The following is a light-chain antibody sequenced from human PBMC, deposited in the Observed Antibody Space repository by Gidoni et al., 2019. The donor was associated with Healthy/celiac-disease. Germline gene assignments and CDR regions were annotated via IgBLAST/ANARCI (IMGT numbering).Light chain of an antibody. CDR2: DSS. CDR1: QSVSSY. CDR3: QQRSNWLT. V-gene: IGKV3-11*01. J-gene: IGKJ4*01. Sequence: EIVLTQSPATLSLSPGEGATLSCRASQSVSSYLAWYQQKPGPAPRLLIYDSSNRATGIPAMFSGSGSGTDFTLTISSLEPEDFAVYYCQQRSNWLTFGGGTKVEIK.